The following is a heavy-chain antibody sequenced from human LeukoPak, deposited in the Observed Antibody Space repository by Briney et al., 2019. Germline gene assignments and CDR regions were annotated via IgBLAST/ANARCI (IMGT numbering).Heavy chain of an antibody. D-gene: IGHD2-2*01. CDR1: GLTFSSYG. V-gene: IGHV3-30*18. CDR2: ISYDGTIR. J-gene: IGHJ5*02. Sequence: PGRSLRLSCAASGLTFSSYGMHWVRQAPGKGLEWVAAISYDGTIRNYADSVKGRFTISRDNSKNTLYLQMNSLTAEDTAQYYCAKGGCSSTTCYLANPWGQGTLVTVSS. CDR3: AKGGCSSTTCYLANP.